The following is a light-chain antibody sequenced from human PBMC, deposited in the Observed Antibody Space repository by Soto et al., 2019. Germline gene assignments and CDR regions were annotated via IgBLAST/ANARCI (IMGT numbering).Light chain of an antibody. J-gene: IGKJ1*01. CDR1: QTVRNNY. Sequence: EIVLTQSPGTLSVSPGDRVTLSCRASQTVRNNYLAWYQQKPGQAPRLLIYGASSRATGIPDRFSGSGSGTDFTLTISRLEPEDFAVYYCQQYGSSPGTFGQGTKVDIK. CDR3: QQYGSSPGT. CDR2: GAS. V-gene: IGKV3-20*01.